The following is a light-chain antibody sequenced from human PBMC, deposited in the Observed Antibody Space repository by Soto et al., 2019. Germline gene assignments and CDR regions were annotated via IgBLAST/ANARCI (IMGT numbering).Light chain of an antibody. Sequence: QSELTQPPSASGTPGQRVSISCSGSTSNIGRNTVKWYRQLPGTAPKLLIGSSDQRPSGVPDRVSGSQSGTSASLAISGLQSEDEADYICAAWDDSLNAWAFGGGTKLTVL. CDR2: SSD. CDR1: TSNIGRNT. V-gene: IGLV1-44*01. CDR3: AAWDDSLNAWA. J-gene: IGLJ3*02.